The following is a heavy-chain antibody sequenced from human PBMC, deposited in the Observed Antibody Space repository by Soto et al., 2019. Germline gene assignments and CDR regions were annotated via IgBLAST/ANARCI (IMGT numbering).Heavy chain of an antibody. CDR1: GYTFTSYG. V-gene: IGHV1-18*01. D-gene: IGHD5-12*01. J-gene: IGHJ4*02. CDR3: ARIYSGSDYSPLEY. CDR2: ISAYYGNT. Sequence: ASVKVSCKASGYTFTSYGITWVRQAPGQGLEWMGWISAYYGNTNYAQKFRGRVSMTTDTSTSTAYMELRSLRSDDTAVYYCARIYSGSDYSPLEYWCQGTLITVSS.